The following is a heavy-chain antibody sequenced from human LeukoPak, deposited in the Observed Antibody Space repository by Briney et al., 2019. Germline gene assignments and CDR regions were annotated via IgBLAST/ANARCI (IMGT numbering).Heavy chain of an antibody. V-gene: IGHV1-46*01. CDR3: ARAQRYYYGSGSYYGGALDY. D-gene: IGHD3-10*01. J-gene: IGHJ4*02. Sequence: GASVKVSCKASGYTFTSYYMHWVRQAPGQGLEWMGIINPSGGSTSYAQKFQGRVTMTRDTSTSTVYMELSSLRSEDTAVYYCARAQRYYYGSGSYYGGALDYWSQGTLVTVSS. CDR2: INPSGGST. CDR1: GYTFTSYY.